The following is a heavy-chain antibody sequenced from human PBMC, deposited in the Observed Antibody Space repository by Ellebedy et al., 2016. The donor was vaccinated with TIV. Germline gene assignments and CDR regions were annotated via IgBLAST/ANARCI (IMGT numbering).Heavy chain of an antibody. CDR3: VKDTVSQLGMVRRAFDI. V-gene: IGHV3-64D*06. D-gene: IGHD6-13*01. J-gene: IGHJ3*02. CDR2: ISSNGGST. Sequence: GESLKISCSASGFTFSSYAMHWVRQAPGKGLEYVSAISSNGGSTNYADSVKGRFTISRDNSKNTLYLQMSSLRAEDTAVYYWVKDTVSQLGMVRRAFDIWGQGTMVTVSS. CDR1: GFTFSSYA.